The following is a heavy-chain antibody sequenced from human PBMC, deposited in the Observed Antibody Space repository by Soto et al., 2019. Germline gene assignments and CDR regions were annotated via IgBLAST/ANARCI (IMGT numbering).Heavy chain of an antibody. V-gene: IGHV5-51*01. CDR2: IYPGDSDT. CDR1: GYSFTNYW. Sequence: PVESLKISCNVSGYSFTNYWIGWVRQMPGKGLEWMGIIYPGDSDTRYRPSFQGQVTVSADKSISTAYLQWSSLKASDTAMYYCARSRITGSTWSFDYWGQGTLVTVSS. J-gene: IGHJ4*02. CDR3: ARSRITGSTWSFDY. D-gene: IGHD1-20*01.